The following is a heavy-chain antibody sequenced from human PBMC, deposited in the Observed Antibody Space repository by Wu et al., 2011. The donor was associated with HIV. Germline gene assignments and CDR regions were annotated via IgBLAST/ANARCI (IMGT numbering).Heavy chain of an antibody. CDR1: GGTFSSYA. D-gene: IGHD5-18*01. CDR3: ARDRRGDVDTAMVTRELDY. CDR2: IIPLFGTT. Sequence: QVQLVQSGAEVKKPGSSVKVSCKASGGTFSSYAISWVRQAPGQGLEWMGGIIPLFGTTNYAQKFQGRVSITTDESTSTAYMELSSLRSEDTAVYYCARDRRGDVDTAMVTRELDYWGQGTLVTVSS. V-gene: IGHV1-69*05. J-gene: IGHJ4*02.